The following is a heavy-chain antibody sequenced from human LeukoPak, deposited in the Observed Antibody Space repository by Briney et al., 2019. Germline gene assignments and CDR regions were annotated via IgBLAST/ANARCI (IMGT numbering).Heavy chain of an antibody. CDR3: ARRVYDFWSGYPFDY. CDR2: IYHSGST. J-gene: IGHJ4*02. V-gene: IGHV4-39*01. D-gene: IGHD3-3*01. CDR1: GGSISSSSYY. Sequence: SETLSLTCTVSGGSISSSSYYWGWIRQPPGKGLEWIGSIYHSGSTYYNPSLKSRVTISVDTSKNQFSLKLSSVTAADTAVYYCARRVYDFWSGYPFDYWGQGTLVTVSS.